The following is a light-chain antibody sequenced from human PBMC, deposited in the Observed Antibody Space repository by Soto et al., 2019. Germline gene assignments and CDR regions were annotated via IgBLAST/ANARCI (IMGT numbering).Light chain of an antibody. CDR2: GAS. J-gene: IGKJ3*01. Sequence: EIVLRQSPGTLSLYPGERATLSCRASQSVSSSYLAWYQQKPGQAPRLLIYGASSRATGIPDRFSGSGSGTDFTLTISRLEPEDFAVYYCQQYGSSPGVTFGPGTKVDIK. CDR1: QSVSSSY. V-gene: IGKV3-20*01. CDR3: QQYGSSPGVT.